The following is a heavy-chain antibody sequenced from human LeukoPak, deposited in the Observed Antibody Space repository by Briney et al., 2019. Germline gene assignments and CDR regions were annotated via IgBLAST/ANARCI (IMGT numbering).Heavy chain of an antibody. Sequence: ASVKVSCKVSGYTLTELSMHWVRQAPGKGLEWMGGFDPEDGETIYAQKFQGRVTMTEDTSTDTVYMELSSLRSEDTAVYYCASRIRYCSGGSCYSGFDYWGQGTLVTVSS. V-gene: IGHV1-24*01. D-gene: IGHD2-15*01. CDR1: GYTLTELS. CDR2: FDPEDGET. J-gene: IGHJ4*02. CDR3: ASRIRYCSGGSCYSGFDY.